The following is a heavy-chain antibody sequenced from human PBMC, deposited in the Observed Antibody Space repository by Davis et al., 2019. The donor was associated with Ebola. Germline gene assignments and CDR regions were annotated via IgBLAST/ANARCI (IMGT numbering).Heavy chain of an antibody. CDR3: ARLAYDFWSGHDS. J-gene: IGHJ4*02. Sequence: AASVKVSCKASGYTFSGYFMHWVRQAPGQGLEWMGQINPNSGGTNHAQKFQGRVTMTRDTSISTAYMELRRLKSDDTAVYYCARLAYDFWSGHDSWGQGTLVTVSS. CDR1: GYTFSGYF. V-gene: IGHV1-2*06. CDR2: INPNSGGT. D-gene: IGHD3-3*01.